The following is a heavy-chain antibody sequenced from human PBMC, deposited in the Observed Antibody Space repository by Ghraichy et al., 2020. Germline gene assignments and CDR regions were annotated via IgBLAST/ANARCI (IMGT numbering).Heavy chain of an antibody. D-gene: IGHD5-12*01. Sequence: GGSLRLSCAASGFTFSDYYMSWIRQAPGKGLEWVSYISSSGSTIYYADSVKGRFTISRDNAKNSLYLQMNSLRAEDTAVYYCARDLDSGYPNRGEFDYWGQGTLVTVSS. CDR1: GFTFSDYY. V-gene: IGHV3-11*01. CDR3: ARDLDSGYPNRGEFDY. CDR2: ISSSGSTI. J-gene: IGHJ4*02.